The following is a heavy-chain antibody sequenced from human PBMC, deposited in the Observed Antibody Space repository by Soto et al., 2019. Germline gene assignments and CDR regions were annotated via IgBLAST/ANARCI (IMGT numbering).Heavy chain of an antibody. V-gene: IGHV3-11*01. D-gene: IGHD3-22*01. J-gene: IGHJ4*02. CDR2: ISSSDSII. CDR1: GFTFSDSY. Sequence: GGSLRLSCAASGFTFSDSYMSWIRQAPGKGLEWVSYISSSDSIIYYSDSVKGRFIISRDNAKNSLYLQMNGLRAEDTAVYYCARDLGYYDSSGYFDYWGQGTLVTVSS. CDR3: ARDLGYYDSSGYFDY.